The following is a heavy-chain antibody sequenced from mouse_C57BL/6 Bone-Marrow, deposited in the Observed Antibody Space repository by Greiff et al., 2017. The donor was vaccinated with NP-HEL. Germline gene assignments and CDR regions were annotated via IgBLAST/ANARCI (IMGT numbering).Heavy chain of an antibody. J-gene: IGHJ2*01. Sequence: EVQLQQSGPVLVKPGASVKMSCKASGYTFTDYYMNWVKQSHGKSLEWIGVINPYNGGTSYNQKFKGKATLTVDKSSSTAYMELNSLTSEDSAVYYCANHITTVTYYWRQGTTLTVSS. CDR1: GYTFTDYY. V-gene: IGHV1-19*01. D-gene: IGHD1-1*01. CDR2: INPYNGGT. CDR3: ANHITTVTYY.